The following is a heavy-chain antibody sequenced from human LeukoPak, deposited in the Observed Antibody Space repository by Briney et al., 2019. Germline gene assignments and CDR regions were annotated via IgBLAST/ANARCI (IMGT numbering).Heavy chain of an antibody. CDR3: ARDQHYDFWSGYSEGYAFDI. J-gene: IGHJ3*02. CDR1: GDSISGGRYY. D-gene: IGHD3-3*01. CDR2: IYTSGST. Sequence: SETLSLTCTVSGDSISGGRYYWSWLRQPAGKGLEWIGRIYTSGSTNYNPSLKSRVTISVDTSKNQFSLKLSSVTAADTAVYYCARDQHYDFWSGYSEGYAFDIWGQGTMVTVSS. V-gene: IGHV4-61*02.